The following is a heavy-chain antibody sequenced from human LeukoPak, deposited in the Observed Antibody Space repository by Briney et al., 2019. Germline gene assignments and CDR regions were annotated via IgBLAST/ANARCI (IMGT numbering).Heavy chain of an antibody. J-gene: IGHJ4*02. CDR2: IYYSGST. CDR3: ARDVAGTSDY. V-gene: IGHV4-31*03. D-gene: IGHD6-19*01. Sequence: MASQTLSLTCTVSGGSISSGGYYWSWIRQHPGKGLEWIGYIYYSGSTYYNPSLKSRVTISVDTSKNQFSLKLSSVTAADTAVYYCARDVAGTSDYWGQGTLVTVSS. CDR1: GGSISSGGYY.